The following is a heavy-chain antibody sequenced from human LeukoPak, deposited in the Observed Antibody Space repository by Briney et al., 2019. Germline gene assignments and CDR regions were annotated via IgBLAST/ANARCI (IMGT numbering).Heavy chain of an antibody. D-gene: IGHD5-18*01. CDR2: ISRNSGSI. Sequence: GGSLRLSCAASGFSFDDYAMHWVRQVPGKGLEWVSGISRNSGSIGYVDSVKGRFTISRDSAKNSLYLQMNRLRAEDTALYYCGKDTLTRYSYGYGFFDYWGQGTLVTVSS. V-gene: IGHV3-9*01. CDR3: GKDTLTRYSYGYGFFDY. CDR1: GFSFDDYA. J-gene: IGHJ4*02.